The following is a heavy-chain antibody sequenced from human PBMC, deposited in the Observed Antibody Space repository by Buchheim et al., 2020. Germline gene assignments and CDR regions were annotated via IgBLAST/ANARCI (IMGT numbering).Heavy chain of an antibody. D-gene: IGHD5-18*01. CDR3: ARVSGNLYSSYFDP. V-gene: IGHV3-7*01. J-gene: IGHJ5*02. CDR2: IKQDGSEK. CDR1: GFTFSSYW. Sequence: EVQLVESGGGLVQPGGSLRLSCVASGFTFSSYWMSWVRQAPGRGLEWVANIKQDGSEKYYVDSVKGRFTISRDNAKNTLYLQMNSLRAEDTAVYYCARVSGNLYSSYFDPWGQGTL.